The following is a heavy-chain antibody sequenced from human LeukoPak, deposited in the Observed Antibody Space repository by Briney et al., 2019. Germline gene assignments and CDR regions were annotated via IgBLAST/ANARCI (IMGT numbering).Heavy chain of an antibody. CDR2: INHSGST. Sequence: SETLSLTCAVYGGSFSGYYWSWIRQPPGKGLEWIGEINHSGSTNYNPSLKSRVTISVDTSKNQFSLKLSSVTAADTAVYYCARGRILRFLRGVTNWFDPWGQGTLVTVSS. J-gene: IGHJ5*02. CDR1: GGSFSGYY. CDR3: ARGRILRFLRGVTNWFDP. D-gene: IGHD3-3*01. V-gene: IGHV4-34*01.